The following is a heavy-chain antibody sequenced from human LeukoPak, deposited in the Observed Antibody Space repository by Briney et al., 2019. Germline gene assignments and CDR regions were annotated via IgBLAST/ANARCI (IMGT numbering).Heavy chain of an antibody. V-gene: IGHV1-2*02. Sequence: GASVKVSCKASGYTFTGCYMHWVRQAPGQGLEWMGWINPNSGGTNYAQKFQGRVTMTRGTSISTAYMELSRLRSDDTAVYYCARDFWSGYYDYWGQGTLVTVSS. CDR2: INPNSGGT. J-gene: IGHJ4*02. D-gene: IGHD3-3*01. CDR1: GYTFTGCY. CDR3: ARDFWSGYYDY.